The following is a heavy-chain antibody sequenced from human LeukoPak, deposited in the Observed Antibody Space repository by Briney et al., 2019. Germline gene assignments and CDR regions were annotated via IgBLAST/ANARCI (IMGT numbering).Heavy chain of an antibody. CDR1: GFTFSGSA. J-gene: IGHJ4*02. Sequence: GGXXXXXCAASGFTFSGSAMHWVRQASGKGLEWVGRIRSKANSYATAYAASLKGIFTISRDDSKNTAYLQMNSLKTEDTAVYYCTRLGGDGYNSGYFDYWGQGTLVTVSS. V-gene: IGHV3-73*01. D-gene: IGHD5-24*01. CDR2: IRSKANSYAT. CDR3: TRLGGDGYNSGYFDY.